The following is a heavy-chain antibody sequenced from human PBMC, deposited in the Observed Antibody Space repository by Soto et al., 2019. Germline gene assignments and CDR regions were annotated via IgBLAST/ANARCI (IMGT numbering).Heavy chain of an antibody. CDR2: IIPIFGTA. D-gene: IGHD3-22*01. V-gene: IGHV1-69*13. CDR1: GGTFSSYA. Sequence: SVKVSCKASGGTFSSYAISWVRQAPGQGLEWMGGIIPIFGTANYAQKFQGRVTITADESTSTAYMELSSLRSEDTAVYYCARDGYYDSSGYYPRPSDYWGQGTLVTVSS. J-gene: IGHJ4*02. CDR3: ARDGYYDSSGYYPRPSDY.